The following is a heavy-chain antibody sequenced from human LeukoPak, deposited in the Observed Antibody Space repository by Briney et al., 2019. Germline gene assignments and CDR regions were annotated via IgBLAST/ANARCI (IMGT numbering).Heavy chain of an antibody. V-gene: IGHV5-51*01. CDR2: IYPGDSDT. CDR1: GYIFTNYW. D-gene: IGHD3-22*01. Sequence: GESLKISCKGSGYIFTNYWIGCVRQMPGKGLEWMGIIYPGDSDTRYSPSFQGQVTISADKSISTAYLQWSSLKASDTAMYYCARQENYYYSSTYLDYWGQGTLVTVSS. J-gene: IGHJ4*02. CDR3: ARQENYYYSSTYLDY.